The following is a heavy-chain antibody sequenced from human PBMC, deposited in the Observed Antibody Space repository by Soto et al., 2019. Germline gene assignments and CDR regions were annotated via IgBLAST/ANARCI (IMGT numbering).Heavy chain of an antibody. CDR1: GGTFSSYA. V-gene: IGHV1-69*01. CDR3: ARVQTYYDILTGYPDY. CDR2: IIPIFGTA. Sequence: QVQLVQSGAEVKKPGSSVKVSCKASGGTFSSYAISWVRQAPGQGLEWMGGIIPIFGTANYAQKFQGRVTITADESASTAYRELSRLRAEDTAVYYCARVQTYYDILTGYPDYWGQGTLVTVSS. J-gene: IGHJ4*02. D-gene: IGHD3-9*01.